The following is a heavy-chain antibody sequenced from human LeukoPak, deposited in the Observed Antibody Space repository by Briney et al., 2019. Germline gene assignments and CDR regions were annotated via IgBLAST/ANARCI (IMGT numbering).Heavy chain of an antibody. CDR3: AKVAAYSSGWYDS. J-gene: IGHJ5*01. D-gene: IGHD6-19*01. CDR1: GFTFDDYA. Sequence: GGSLRLSCAASGFTFDDYATHWVRQVPGKGLDWVAGISWNSGIIVYADSVKGRFTISRDSAKNSLYLQMNSLRPEDTALYYCAKVAAYSSGWYDSWGQGTLVTVSS. CDR2: ISWNSGII. V-gene: IGHV3-9*01.